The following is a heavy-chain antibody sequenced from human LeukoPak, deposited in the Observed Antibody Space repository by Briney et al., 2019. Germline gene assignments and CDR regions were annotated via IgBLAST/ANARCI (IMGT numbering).Heavy chain of an antibody. CDR1: GGSISSYY. J-gene: IGHJ3*02. CDR3: ARRSYSYGYWAFDI. CDR2: IYYSGST. D-gene: IGHD5-18*01. V-gene: IGHV4-59*08. Sequence: SETLSLTFTVSGGSISSYYWSWIRQPPGKGLEWIGYIYYSGSTNYNPSLKSRVTISVGTSKNQFSLKLSSVTAADTAVYYCARRSYSYGYWAFDIWGQGTMVTVSS.